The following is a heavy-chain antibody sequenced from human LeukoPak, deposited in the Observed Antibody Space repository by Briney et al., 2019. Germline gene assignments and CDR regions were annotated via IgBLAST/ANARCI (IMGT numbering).Heavy chain of an antibody. CDR3: ATSGKRWYYDFWNAYYYYGMDV. CDR1: GYTFTSYD. Sequence: ASVKVSCKASGYTFTSYDINWVRQATGQGLEWMGWMNPNSGNTGYAQKFQGRVTMTGNTSISTAYMELSSLRSEDTAVYYCATSGKRWYYDFWNAYYYYGMDVWGQGTTVTVSS. D-gene: IGHD3-3*01. J-gene: IGHJ6*02. V-gene: IGHV1-8*01. CDR2: MNPNSGNT.